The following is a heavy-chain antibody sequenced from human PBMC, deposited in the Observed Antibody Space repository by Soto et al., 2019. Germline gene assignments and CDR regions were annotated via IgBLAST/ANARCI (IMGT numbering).Heavy chain of an antibody. Sequence: QVQLVQSGAEVKRPGASVTVSCRSSGDTFNDYYIHWVRQAPGQGLGWMGWINPNGGVTKYAQKFQGWVSMTRDTSSRTVYRQLSRLRSDDTAVYYCARESGGATATLDYYYYYMDVWGTGTTVTVSS. CDR1: GDTFNDYY. V-gene: IGHV1-2*04. J-gene: IGHJ6*03. CDR3: ARESGGATATLDYYYYYMDV. CDR2: INPNGGVT. D-gene: IGHD5-12*01.